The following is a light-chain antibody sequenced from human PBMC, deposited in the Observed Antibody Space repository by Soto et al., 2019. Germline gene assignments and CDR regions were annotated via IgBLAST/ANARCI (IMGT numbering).Light chain of an antibody. CDR1: QSIRSY. V-gene: IGKV1-9*01. CDR3: QQLNSYPPT. J-gene: IGKJ5*01. CDR2: DAS. Sequence: DIQLTQSPSSLSASVGDKVTIICRASQSIRSYLNWVQQKPGKAPKLLIYDASSLQTGVPSGFSGSGSGTEFTLTISSLQPEDFATYYCQQLNSYPPTFGQGTRLEI.